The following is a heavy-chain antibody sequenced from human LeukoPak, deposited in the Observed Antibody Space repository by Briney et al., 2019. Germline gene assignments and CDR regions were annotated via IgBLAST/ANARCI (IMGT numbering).Heavy chain of an antibody. D-gene: IGHD7-27*01. CDR2: IYYSGST. Sequence: PSETLSLTCTVSGGSISSSSYYWGWIRQPPGKGLEWIGSIYYSGSTYYNPSLKSRVTISVDTSKNQFSLKLSSVTAADTAVYYCARDNWGWYWYFDLWGRGTLVTVSS. CDR1: GGSISSSSYY. CDR3: ARDNWGWYWYFDL. V-gene: IGHV4-39*07. J-gene: IGHJ2*01.